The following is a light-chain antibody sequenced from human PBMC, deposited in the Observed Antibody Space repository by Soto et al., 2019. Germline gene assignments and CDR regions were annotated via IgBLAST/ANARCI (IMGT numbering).Light chain of an antibody. CDR3: QQYNNWPPWT. J-gene: IGKJ1*01. CDR1: QRVSSN. V-gene: IGKV3-15*01. CDR2: GAS. Sequence: EIVMTQSPATLSVSPGERATLSCRASQRVSSNLAWYQQKPGQAPRLLLYGASTRATGIPARFSGSGSGTEFTLTISILQSEDFAVYYCQQYNNWPPWTFGQGTKVDIK.